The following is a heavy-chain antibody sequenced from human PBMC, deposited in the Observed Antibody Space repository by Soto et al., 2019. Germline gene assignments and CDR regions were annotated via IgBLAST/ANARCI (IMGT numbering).Heavy chain of an antibody. CDR2: IYYSGST. J-gene: IGHJ6*03. CDR1: GGSISSYY. Sequence: PSETLSLTCTVSGGSISSYYWSWIRQPPGKGLEWIGYIYYSGSTNYNPSLKSRVTISVDTSKNQFSLNLSSVTAADTAVYYCARFPPIYDFWSGYSWKWADFYYYMDVWGKGTTVTVSS. CDR3: ARFPPIYDFWSGYSWKWADFYYYMDV. V-gene: IGHV4-59*01. D-gene: IGHD3-3*01.